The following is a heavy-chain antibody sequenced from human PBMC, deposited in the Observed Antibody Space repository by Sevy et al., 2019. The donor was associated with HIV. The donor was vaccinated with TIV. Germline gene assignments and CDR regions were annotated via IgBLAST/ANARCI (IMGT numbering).Heavy chain of an antibody. Sequence: GGSLRLSCAASGFTFSSYAMHWVRQAPGKGLEWVAVISYDGSNKYYADSVKGRFTKSRYNSKNTLYLQMNSLRAEDTAVYYCARERGVPASKRRYYYYGMDVWGQGTTLTVSS. CDR1: GFTFSSYA. J-gene: IGHJ6*02. V-gene: IGHV3-30-3*01. CDR2: ISYDGSNK. D-gene: IGHD2-2*01. CDR3: ARERGVPASKRRYYYYGMDV.